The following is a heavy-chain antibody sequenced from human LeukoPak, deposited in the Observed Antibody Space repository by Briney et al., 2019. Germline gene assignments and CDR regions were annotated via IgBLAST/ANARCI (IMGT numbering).Heavy chain of an antibody. CDR1: GGSINSYY. CDR2: IYYSGST. D-gene: IGHD6-13*01. CDR3: ASFKIAAAGYYFDY. Sequence: SETLSLTCTVSGGSINSYYWSWVRQPPGKGLEWVGYIYYSGSTNYNPSLKSRVTISLDTSKNQFSLKLNSVTAADTAVYYCASFKIAAAGYYFDYWGQGTLVTVSS. J-gene: IGHJ4*02. V-gene: IGHV4-59*01.